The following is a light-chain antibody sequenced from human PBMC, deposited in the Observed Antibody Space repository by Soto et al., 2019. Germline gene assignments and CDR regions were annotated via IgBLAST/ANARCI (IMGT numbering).Light chain of an antibody. CDR3: SSYGGYNNVV. V-gene: IGLV2-14*01. CDR2: EVS. CDR1: SSDVGGYNY. J-gene: IGLJ1*01. Sequence: QSVLAQPASVSGSPGQSITISCTGTSSDVGGYNYVSWYQQQSGKAPKLMIHEVSNRPSGVSNRFSGSKSGNTASLTISGLQAEDEADYYCSSYGGYNNVVFGTGTKVTVL.